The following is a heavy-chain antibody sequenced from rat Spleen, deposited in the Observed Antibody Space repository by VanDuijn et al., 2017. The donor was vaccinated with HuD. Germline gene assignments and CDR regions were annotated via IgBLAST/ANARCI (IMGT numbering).Heavy chain of an antibody. V-gene: IGHV5S13*01. CDR1: GFTFSDYY. Sequence: EVQLVESDGGLVQPGKSLKLSCAASGFTFSDYYMAWVRQAPTKGLEWVASISTGGGNTYYRDSVKGRFTISRDNAKNTQYLQMDSLRSEDTATYYWASRYYGYDYWYFDFWGPGTMVTVSS. CDR3: ASRYYGYDYWYFDF. J-gene: IGHJ1*01. CDR2: ISTGGGNT. D-gene: IGHD1-7*01.